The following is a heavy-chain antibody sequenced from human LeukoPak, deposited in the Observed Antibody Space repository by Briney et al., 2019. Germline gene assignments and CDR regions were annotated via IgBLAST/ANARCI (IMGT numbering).Heavy chain of an antibody. D-gene: IGHD3-22*01. CDR1: GFTFTSSA. CDR2: IVVGSGNT. J-gene: IGHJ6*02. V-gene: IGHV1-58*01. CDR3: AAGSDYYDLIYGMDV. Sequence: GASVKVSCKASGFTFTSSAVQWVRPARGQRLEWIGWIVVGSGNTNYAQKFQERVTITRDMSTSTAYMELSSLRSEDTAVYYCAAGSDYYDLIYGMDVWGQGTTVTVSS.